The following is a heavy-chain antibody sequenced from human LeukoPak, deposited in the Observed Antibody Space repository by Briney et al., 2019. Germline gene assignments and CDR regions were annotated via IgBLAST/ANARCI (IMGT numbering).Heavy chain of an antibody. V-gene: IGHV3-9*01. J-gene: IGHJ6*02. CDR1: GFTFSSYS. CDR3: AKEVGGYYGSGSYQDYYYYGMDV. CDR2: ISWNSGSI. D-gene: IGHD3-10*01. Sequence: GGSLRLSCAASGFTFSSYSMNWVRQAPGKGLEWVSGISWNSGSIGYADSVKGRFTISRDNARNSLYLQMNSLRAEDTALYYCAKEVGGYYGSGSYQDYYYYGMDVWGQGTTVTVSS.